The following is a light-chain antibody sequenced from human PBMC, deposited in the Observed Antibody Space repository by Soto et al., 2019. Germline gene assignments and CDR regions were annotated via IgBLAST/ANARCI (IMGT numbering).Light chain of an antibody. CDR3: GAWDTSLSGAV. CDR2: DAN. Sequence: QSVLTQPPSVSAAPGQKVIISCSGSSSNIGNNYVSWYQQLPGTAPRLLIYDANKRPSEIPDRFSGSKSATSATLGITGLQTGDEADYYCGAWDTSLSGAVFGGGTQLTVL. V-gene: IGLV1-51*01. J-gene: IGLJ2*01. CDR1: SSNIGNNY.